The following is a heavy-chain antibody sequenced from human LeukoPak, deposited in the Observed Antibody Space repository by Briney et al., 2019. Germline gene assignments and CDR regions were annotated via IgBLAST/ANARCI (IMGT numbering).Heavy chain of an antibody. CDR2: ISSSGSTI. Sequence: GGSLRHSCAASGFTFSSYEMNWVRQAPGKGLEWVSYISSSGSTIYYADSVKGRFTISRVNAKNSLYLQMNSLRAEDTAVYYCARSRLVQLPDGFWGQGTLVTVSS. V-gene: IGHV3-48*03. J-gene: IGHJ4*02. CDR3: ARSRLVQLPDGF. D-gene: IGHD6-6*01. CDR1: GFTFSSYE.